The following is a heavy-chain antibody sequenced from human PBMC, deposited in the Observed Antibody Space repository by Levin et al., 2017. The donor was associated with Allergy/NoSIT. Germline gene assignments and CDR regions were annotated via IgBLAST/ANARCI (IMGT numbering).Heavy chain of an antibody. V-gene: IGHV4-38-2*02. CDR2: IYHSGST. CDR1: GYSISSGYY. J-gene: IGHJ5*02. D-gene: IGHD3-16*01. CDR3: ARDPGGSSAGPRDWFDP. Sequence: SETLSLTCAVSGYSISSGYYWGWIRQPPGKGLEWIGSIYHSGSTYYNPSLKSRVTISVDTSKNQFSLKLSSVTAADTAVYYCARDPGGSSAGPRDWFDPWGQGTLVTVSS.